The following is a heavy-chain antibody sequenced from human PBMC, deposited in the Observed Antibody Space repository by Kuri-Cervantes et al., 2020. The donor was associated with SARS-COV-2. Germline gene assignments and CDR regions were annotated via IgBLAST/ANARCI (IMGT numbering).Heavy chain of an antibody. D-gene: IGHD3-22*01. J-gene: IGHJ5*02. CDR3: ARHPLITLKEGWFDP. CDR2: IYHSGST. V-gene: IGHV4-4*02. CDR1: GGSISSSNW. Sequence: SETLSLTCAVSGGSISSSNWWSWVRQPPGKGLEWIGEIYHSGSTNYNPSLKSRVTISVDKSKNQFSLKLSSVTAADTAVYYCARHPLITLKEGWFDPWGQGTLVTVSS.